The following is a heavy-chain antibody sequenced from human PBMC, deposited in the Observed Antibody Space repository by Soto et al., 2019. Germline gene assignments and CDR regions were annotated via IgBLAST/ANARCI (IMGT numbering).Heavy chain of an antibody. CDR2: IYYSGST. CDR1: GGSIRSYY. Sequence: SETLSLTCTVSGGSIRSYYWTWIRQPSGKGLEWIGYIYYSGSTAYNPSLKSRVTISLDTSKSQFSLRLSSVTAADTAVYYCVREQAQSFDYWGQGSLATVSS. CDR3: VREQAQSFDY. V-gene: IGHV4-59*01. J-gene: IGHJ4*02.